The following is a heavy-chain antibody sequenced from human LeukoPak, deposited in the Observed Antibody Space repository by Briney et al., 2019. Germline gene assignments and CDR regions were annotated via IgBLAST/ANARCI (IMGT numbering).Heavy chain of an antibody. CDR3: AKDNLGYYYYGMDV. Sequence: GRSLRLSCAASGFIFDDYAVHWVRQAPGKGLEWVSGIAWNSGTIGYADSVKGRFTISRDNAKNSLYLQMNSLRAEDTALYYCAKDNLGYYYYGMDVWGQGTTATVSS. V-gene: IGHV3-9*01. CDR2: IAWNSGTI. J-gene: IGHJ6*02. CDR1: GFIFDDYA.